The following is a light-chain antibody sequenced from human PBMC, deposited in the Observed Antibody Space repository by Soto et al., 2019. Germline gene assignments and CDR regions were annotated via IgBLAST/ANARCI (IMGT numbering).Light chain of an antibody. CDR3: QQSNRYSWFS. Sequence: DIQLPQPPSTRPAAVGDRVTITCRSSQCIKSWLAWYQQKPGEAPKLLIYQASSLGSGVPSRFSGSESGTELTLTIISLLPDDFAMYYCQQSNRYSWFSFGGGT. CDR2: QAS. J-gene: IGKJ4*01. CDR1: QCIKSW. V-gene: IGKV1-5*03.